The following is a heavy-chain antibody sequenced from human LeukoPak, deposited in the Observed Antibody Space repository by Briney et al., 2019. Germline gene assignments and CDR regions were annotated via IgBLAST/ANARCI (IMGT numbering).Heavy chain of an antibody. CDR1: GFTFSSHW. D-gene: IGHD2-2*01. CDR2: IKEDGSET. Sequence: GGSLRLSCTGSGFTFSSHWMSWVRQAPGRGLEWVASIKEDGSETYYLDSVKGRFTISRDNAKNSVYLQMNSLRAEDTAVYYCASRYCSSTSCFGYYYMDVWGKGTTVTVSS. J-gene: IGHJ6*03. V-gene: IGHV3-7*01. CDR3: ASRYCSSTSCFGYYYMDV.